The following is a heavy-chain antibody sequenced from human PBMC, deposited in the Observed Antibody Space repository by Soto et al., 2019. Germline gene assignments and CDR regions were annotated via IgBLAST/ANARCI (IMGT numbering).Heavy chain of an antibody. D-gene: IGHD3-10*01. CDR1: GGSMSSPNW. CDR2: IHHSGAT. J-gene: IGHJ4*02. Sequence: QVRLQESGPGLVKPSGTLSLTCLVSGGSMSSPNWWTWVRQAPVKGLEWIAEIHHSGATNYSPYLKSRAVISIDKSNNHYSLQLASVTAADTAVYYCATGGPYYYGSGGMWDSWGRGALVTVSS. V-gene: IGHV4-4*02. CDR3: ATGGPYYYGSGGMWDS.